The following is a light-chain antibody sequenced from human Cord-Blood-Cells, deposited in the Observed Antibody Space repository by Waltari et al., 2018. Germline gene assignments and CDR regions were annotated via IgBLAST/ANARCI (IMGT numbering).Light chain of an antibody. CDR3: QQSYSTPLT. CDR1: QSISSY. Sequence: DIQMTQSPSSLSASVGDRVTITFRASQSISSYLNWYQQKPEKAPKLLIYVASSLQSGVPSRFSGSGAATDFPLTISTLQHEDFATYYCQQSYSTPLTFGAGTKVEIK. J-gene: IGKJ4*01. CDR2: VAS. V-gene: IGKV1-39*01.